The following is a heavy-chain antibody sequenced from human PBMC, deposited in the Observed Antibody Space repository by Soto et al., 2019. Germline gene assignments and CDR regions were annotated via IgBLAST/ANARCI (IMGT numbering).Heavy chain of an antibody. CDR1: GYTFTSYG. V-gene: IGHV1-18*04. J-gene: IGHJ5*02. Sequence: ASVKVSCKASGYTFTSYGISWVLQAPGQGLEWMGWISAYNGNTNYAQKLQGRVTMTTDTSTSTAYMELRSLRSDDTAVYYCARDGGPYGGNSETPNWFDPWGQGTLVTVSS. CDR3: ARDGGPYGGNSETPNWFDP. CDR2: ISAYNGNT. D-gene: IGHD4-17*01.